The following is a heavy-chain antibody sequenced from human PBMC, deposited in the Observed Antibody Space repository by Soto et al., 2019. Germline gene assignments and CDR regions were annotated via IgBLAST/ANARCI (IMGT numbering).Heavy chain of an antibody. CDR3: ASGIQLWLRRINHVYSG. Sequence: QVQLVQSGAEVKKPESSVKVSCKAPGGTFSTYAISWVRQAPGQGLEWMGGIIPMFGTANYAQRFQDRVTITAGESTNTVYMELSSLGSEETAVYFCASGIQLWLRRINHVYSGWGQGTLVTVSS. V-gene: IGHV1-69*12. CDR1: GGTFSTYA. D-gene: IGHD5-18*01. CDR2: IIPMFGTA. J-gene: IGHJ4*02.